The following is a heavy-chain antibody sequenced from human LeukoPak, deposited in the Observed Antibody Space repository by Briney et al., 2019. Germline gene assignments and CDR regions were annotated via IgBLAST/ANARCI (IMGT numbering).Heavy chain of an antibody. CDR3: ARDRAYYYDSSGAQGSGAFDI. CDR2: IYTSGST. V-gene: IGHV4-4*07. J-gene: IGHJ3*02. D-gene: IGHD3-22*01. CDR1: GGSISSSY. Sequence: PSETLSLTCTVSGGSISSSYWSWIRQPAGKGLEWIGRIYTSGSTNYNPSLKSRVTISVDTSKNQFSLKLSSVTAADTAVYYCARDRAYYYDSSGAQGSGAFDIWGQGTMVTVSS.